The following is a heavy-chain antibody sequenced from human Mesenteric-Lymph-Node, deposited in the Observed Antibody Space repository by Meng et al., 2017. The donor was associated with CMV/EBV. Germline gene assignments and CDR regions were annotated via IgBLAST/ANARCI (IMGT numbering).Heavy chain of an antibody. J-gene: IGHJ4*02. V-gene: IGHV1-2*02. Sequence: FTGYFIHWVRQAPGQGLEWMGWINPDSGGTNFAQNFQGRVTMTRDTSTSTAYMELSRLRSDDTAVYYCARGASSGYSSSWFPTATGEYWGQGTLVTVSS. CDR3: ARGASSGYSSSWFPTATGEY. CDR2: INPDSGGT. D-gene: IGHD6-13*01. CDR1: FTGYF.